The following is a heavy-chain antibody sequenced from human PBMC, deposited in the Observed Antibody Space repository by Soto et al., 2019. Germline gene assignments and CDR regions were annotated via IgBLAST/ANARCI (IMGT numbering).Heavy chain of an antibody. CDR3: ARDQQQLTYNWFDP. J-gene: IGHJ5*02. Sequence: ASVKVSCKASGYTFTSYGISWVRQAPGQGLEWMGWISAYNGNTNYAQKLQGRVTMTTDTSTSTAYTELRSLRSDDTAVYYCARDQQQLTYNWFDPWAREPWSPSP. CDR1: GYTFTSYG. CDR2: ISAYNGNT. D-gene: IGHD6-13*01. V-gene: IGHV1-18*01.